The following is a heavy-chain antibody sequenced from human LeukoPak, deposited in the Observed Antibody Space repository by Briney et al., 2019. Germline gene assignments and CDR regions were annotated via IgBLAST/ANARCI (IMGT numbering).Heavy chain of an antibody. CDR3: ATGRYCSGGSCYLDY. CDR1: GYTFTGYY. D-gene: IGHD2-15*01. Sequence: ASVKVSCKASGYTFTGYYMHWVQQAPGKGLEWMGLVDPEDGETIYAEKFQGRVTITADTSTDTAYMELSSLRSEDTAVYYCATGRYCSGGSCYLDYWGQGTLVTVSS. CDR2: VDPEDGET. J-gene: IGHJ4*02. V-gene: IGHV1-69-2*01.